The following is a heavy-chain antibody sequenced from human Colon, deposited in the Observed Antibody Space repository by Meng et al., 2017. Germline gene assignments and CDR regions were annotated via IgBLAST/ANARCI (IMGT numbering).Heavy chain of an antibody. V-gene: IGHV4-59*01. CDR2: MYYTGSS. CDR1: GASIRSYY. D-gene: IGHD6-19*01. CDR3: ARDRELLGSGWYNY. J-gene: IGHJ4*02. Sequence: GSLRLSCTVSGASIRSYYWGWIRQPPGKGLEWIGYMYYTGSSHYNPSLQSRVTISVDTSKNQFFLKLSSVTAADTAIYYCARDRELLGSGWYNYWGRGTLVTFSS.